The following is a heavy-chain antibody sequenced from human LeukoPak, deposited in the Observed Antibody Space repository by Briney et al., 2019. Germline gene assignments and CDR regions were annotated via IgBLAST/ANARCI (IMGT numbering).Heavy chain of an antibody. Sequence: SETLSLTCAVYGGSFSGYYWSWIRQPPGKGLEWIGEINHSGSTNYNPSLKSRVTISVDTSKNQFSLKLSSVTAADTAVYYCARHWPRPKGIAARHNWFDPWGQGTLVTVSS. D-gene: IGHD6-13*01. CDR2: INHSGST. J-gene: IGHJ5*02. V-gene: IGHV4-34*01. CDR1: GGSFSGYY. CDR3: ARHWPRPKGIAARHNWFDP.